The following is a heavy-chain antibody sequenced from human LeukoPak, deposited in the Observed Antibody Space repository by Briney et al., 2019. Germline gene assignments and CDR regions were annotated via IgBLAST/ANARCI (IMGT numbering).Heavy chain of an antibody. CDR3: AKRVQLWLHGRNYMDV. Sequence: SETLSLTCTVSGGSISSGGYYWNWIRQPPGKGLEWIGYIYQSGSSYHNPSLKSRVTISLDRSKNQFSLKLSSVTAADTAVYYCAKRVQLWLHGRNYMDVWGKGTTVTVSS. D-gene: IGHD5-18*01. CDR1: GGSISSGGYY. V-gene: IGHV4-30-2*01. J-gene: IGHJ6*03. CDR2: IYQSGSS.